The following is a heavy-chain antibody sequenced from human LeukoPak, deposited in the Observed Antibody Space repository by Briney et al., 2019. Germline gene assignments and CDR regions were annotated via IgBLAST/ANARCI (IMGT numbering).Heavy chain of an antibody. V-gene: IGHV3-20*04. CDR3: AKCHGSGSPPPDY. CDR2: INWNGGST. Sequence: GGSLRLSCAASGFTFDDYGMSWVRQAPGKGLEWVSAINWNGGSTGYAGSVKGRFTISRDNAKNSLYLQMNSLRAEDTALYCCAKCHGSGSPPPDYWGQGTLVTVSS. CDR1: GFTFDDYG. D-gene: IGHD3-10*01. J-gene: IGHJ4*02.